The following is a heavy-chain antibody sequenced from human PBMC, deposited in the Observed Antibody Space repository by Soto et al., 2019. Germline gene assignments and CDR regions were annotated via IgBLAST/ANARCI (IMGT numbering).Heavy chain of an antibody. J-gene: IGHJ6*03. CDR1: GFTFSSYG. Sequence: GGSLRLSCAASGFTFSSYGMHWVRQAPGKGLEWVAVITNDGSNIYYADSVKGRFTISRDDSKNTLYLQMNSLRAEDTAVYYCARVPLSRFEHVRNYSYYYMDVWGKGTTVTVSS. CDR2: ITNDGSNI. D-gene: IGHD6-6*01. CDR3: ARVPLSRFEHVRNYSYYYMDV. V-gene: IGHV3-30*03.